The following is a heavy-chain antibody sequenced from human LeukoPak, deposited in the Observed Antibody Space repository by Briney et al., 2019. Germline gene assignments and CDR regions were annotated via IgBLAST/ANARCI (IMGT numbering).Heavy chain of an antibody. Sequence: PGGSLRLSCAASGFTFSSYGMHWVRQAPGKGLEWVAVIWYDGSNKYYADSVKGRFTISRDNSKNTLYLQMNSLRAEDTAVYYCARGRRSGALITVVRIDAFDIWGQGTMVTVSS. CDR2: IWYDGSNK. CDR1: GFTFSSYG. J-gene: IGHJ3*02. D-gene: IGHD3-3*01. V-gene: IGHV3-33*01. CDR3: ARGRRSGALITVVRIDAFDI.